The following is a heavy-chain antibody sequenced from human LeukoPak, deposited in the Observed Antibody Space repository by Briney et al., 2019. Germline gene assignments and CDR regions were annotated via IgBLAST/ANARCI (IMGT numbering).Heavy chain of an antibody. J-gene: IGHJ6*04. Sequence: GGSLRLSCAASGFTFSSYEMSWVRQAPGKGLEWVSYISSSGSTIYYADSVKGRFTISRDNSKNSLYLQMNSLRAEDTAVYYWAELGITMIGGVWVKETTVTIHS. CDR2: ISSSGSTI. V-gene: IGHV3-48*03. CDR1: GFTFSSYE. D-gene: IGHD3-10*02. CDR3: AELGITMIGGV.